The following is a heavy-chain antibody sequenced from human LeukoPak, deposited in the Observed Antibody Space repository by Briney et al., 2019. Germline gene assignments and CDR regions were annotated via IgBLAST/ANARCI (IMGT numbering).Heavy chain of an antibody. CDR3: ARDGMIVVANPDN. D-gene: IGHD3-22*01. V-gene: IGHV1-18*01. CDR1: GYTFTSYG. J-gene: IGHJ4*02. CDR2: ISAYNGHT. Sequence: ASVKVSCKASGYTFTSYGISRVRQAPGQGLEWMGWISAYNGHTSYAQKLQGRVTMTTDTSTSTAYMELRSLRSDDTAVYYCARDGMIVVANPDNWGQGTLVTVSS.